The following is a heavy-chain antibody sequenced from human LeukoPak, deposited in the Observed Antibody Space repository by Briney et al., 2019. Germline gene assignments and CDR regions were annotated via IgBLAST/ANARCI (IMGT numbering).Heavy chain of an antibody. V-gene: IGHV3-21*01. Sequence: GGSLRLSCAASGFTFSSYAMSWVRQAPGKGLEWVSSISSSSSYIYYADSVKGRFTTSRDNAKNSLYLQMNSLRAEDTAVYYCARSGTDFWSGNPFDHWGQGTLVTVSS. CDR3: ARSGTDFWSGNPFDH. J-gene: IGHJ4*02. CDR1: GFTFSSYA. D-gene: IGHD3-3*01. CDR2: ISSSSSYI.